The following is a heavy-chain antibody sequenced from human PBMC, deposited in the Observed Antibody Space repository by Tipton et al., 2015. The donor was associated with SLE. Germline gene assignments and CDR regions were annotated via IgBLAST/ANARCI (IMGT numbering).Heavy chain of an antibody. D-gene: IGHD1-26*01. CDR2: INYSGTT. CDR3: ARGGMAAVSPSGRAVDS. J-gene: IGHJ4*02. V-gene: IGHV4-59*08. Sequence: TLSLTCTVSGGSISGYYWSWIRQPPGKGLEWIGYINYSGTTNYNPSLKSRVTISVDTSKSIFSLNVTSVTASDTAIYFCARGGMAAVSPSGRAVDSWGQGTLVTVSS. CDR1: GGSISGYY.